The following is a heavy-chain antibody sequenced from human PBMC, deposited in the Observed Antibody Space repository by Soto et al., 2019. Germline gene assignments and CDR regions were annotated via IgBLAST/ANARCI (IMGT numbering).Heavy chain of an antibody. D-gene: IGHD6-19*01. CDR3: AREQWLGVDY. V-gene: IGHV1-3*05. CDR1: GYTFTKYA. Sequence: QVQLVQSGAEEKKPGASVKVSCKASGYTFTKYAMHWVRQAPGPSLEWMGWINAGNGNTKYSQKFQGRVTITRDTAASTDYMELSSLRSEDTAVYYCAREQWLGVDYWGQGTLVTVSS. J-gene: IGHJ4*02. CDR2: INAGNGNT.